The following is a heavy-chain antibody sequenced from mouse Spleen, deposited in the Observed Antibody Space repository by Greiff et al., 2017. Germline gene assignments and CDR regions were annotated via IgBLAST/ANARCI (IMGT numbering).Heavy chain of an antibody. CDR2: ISYDGSN. CDR3: ARYYYGSLYYFDY. D-gene: IGHD1-1*01. Sequence: EVQLQQSGPGLVKPSQSLSLTCSVTGYSITSGYYWKWIRQCPGNKLEWMGYISYDGSNNYNPSLKNRISITRDTSKNQFFLKLNSVTTEDTATYYCARYYYGSLYYFDYWGQGTTLTVSS. CDR1: GYSITSGYY. J-gene: IGHJ2*01. V-gene: IGHV3-6*02.